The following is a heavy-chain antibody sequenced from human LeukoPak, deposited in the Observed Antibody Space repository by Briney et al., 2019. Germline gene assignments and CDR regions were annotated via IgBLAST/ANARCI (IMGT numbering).Heavy chain of an antibody. Sequence: GGSLRLSCATSGFTFSSYSMNWVRQAPGKGLEWVSYISSSSSTIYYADSVKGRFTISRDNAKNSLYLQMNSLRAEDTAVYYCAALRGGIDYWGQGTLVTVSS. J-gene: IGHJ4*02. V-gene: IGHV3-48*01. CDR2: ISSSSSTI. CDR1: GFTFSSYS. D-gene: IGHD2-15*01. CDR3: AALRGGIDY.